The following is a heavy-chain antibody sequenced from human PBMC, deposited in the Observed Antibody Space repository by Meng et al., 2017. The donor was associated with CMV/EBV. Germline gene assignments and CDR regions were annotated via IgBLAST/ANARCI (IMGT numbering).Heavy chain of an antibody. Sequence: GESLKLSCAASGFTFSSYWMSWVRQAPGKGLEWVANIKQDGSEKYYVDSVKGRFTISRDNAKNSLYLQMNSLRAEDTAVYYCARPRVGATWDYWGQGTLVTVSS. J-gene: IGHJ4*02. V-gene: IGHV3-7*01. CDR2: IKQDGSEK. CDR3: ARPRVGATWDY. D-gene: IGHD1-26*01. CDR1: GFTFSSYW.